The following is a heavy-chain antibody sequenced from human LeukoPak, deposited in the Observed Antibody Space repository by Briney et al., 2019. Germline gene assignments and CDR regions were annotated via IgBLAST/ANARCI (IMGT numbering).Heavy chain of an antibody. J-gene: IGHJ4*02. Sequence: SETLSLTCSVSGGAIGGGSYYWGWVRQPPGKGLQWIGTIYYTGSTSYNPSLKSRVTMSVDMSKNQVSLKLSSLTAADTAVYYCARGSWWLQSVDSWGQGTLVTVSS. CDR1: GGAIGGGSYY. CDR3: ARGSWWLQSVDS. D-gene: IGHD5-12*01. V-gene: IGHV4-39*07. CDR2: IYYTGST.